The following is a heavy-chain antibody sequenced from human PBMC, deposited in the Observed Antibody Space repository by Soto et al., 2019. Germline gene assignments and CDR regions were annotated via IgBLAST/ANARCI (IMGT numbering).Heavy chain of an antibody. Sequence: SLRLSCAASGFIFSSYGMNWVRQAPGKGLEWVAVMSFDGSIKYYADSVKGRFTISRDNSKNTLYLQMNSLRAEDTAVYYCASTTYSSSYYYYYYGMDVWGQGTTVTVSS. CDR1: GFIFSSYG. J-gene: IGHJ6*02. D-gene: IGHD6-6*01. V-gene: IGHV3-30*03. CDR2: MSFDGSIK. CDR3: ASTTYSSSYYYYYYGMDV.